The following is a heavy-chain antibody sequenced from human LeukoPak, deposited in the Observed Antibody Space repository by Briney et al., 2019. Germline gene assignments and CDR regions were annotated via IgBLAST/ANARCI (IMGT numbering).Heavy chain of an antibody. J-gene: IGHJ4*02. Sequence: SVKVSFKASGGTFSSYAISWVRQAPGQGLEWMGGIIPIFGTANYAQRFQGRVTMTRDTSTSTVYMELSSLRSEDTAVYFCARDSYYDSSGSVDYWGQGTLVTVSS. CDR3: ARDSYYDSSGSVDY. D-gene: IGHD3-22*01. CDR2: IIPIFGTA. V-gene: IGHV1-69*05. CDR1: GGTFSSYA.